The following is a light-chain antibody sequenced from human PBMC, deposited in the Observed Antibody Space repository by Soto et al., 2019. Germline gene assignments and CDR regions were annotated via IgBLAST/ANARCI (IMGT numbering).Light chain of an antibody. Sequence: EIVLTQSPGTLSLSPGERATLSCLASQSVNRYLVWYQQKPGQAPRLLMYDASKRATGIPARFSGSGSGTDFTLTISSLEPEDFAVYYCQQRDIWPWTFGQGTKVDIK. CDR2: DAS. V-gene: IGKV3-11*01. CDR3: QQRDIWPWT. J-gene: IGKJ1*01. CDR1: QSVNRY.